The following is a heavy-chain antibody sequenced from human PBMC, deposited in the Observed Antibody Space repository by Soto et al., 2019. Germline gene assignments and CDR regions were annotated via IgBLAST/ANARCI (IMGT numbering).Heavy chain of an antibody. CDR2: ISGSGGST. CDR3: VNELCYDRRDFFDY. V-gene: IGHV3-23*01. D-gene: IGHD2-2*01. CDR1: GFTFISYA. J-gene: IGHJ4*02. Sequence: GGSLRLSCAASGFTFISYAMSWVLQAPGKGLEWVSAISGSGGSTYYADSVKGRFTISRDNSKNTLYLQMNSLRAEDTAVYYCVNELCYDRRDFFDYWGQGSLDIGSS.